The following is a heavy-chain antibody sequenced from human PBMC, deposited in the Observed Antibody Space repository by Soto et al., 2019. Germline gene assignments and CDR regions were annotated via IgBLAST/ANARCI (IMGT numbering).Heavy chain of an antibody. Sequence: GESLKISCKGSGYSFTSYWIGWVRQMPGKGLEWMGIIYPGDSDTRYSPSFQGQVTISADKSISTAYLQWSSLKASDTAMYYCARLTKGFFTAVDTFAFDIWGQGTMVTVSS. J-gene: IGHJ3*02. CDR3: ARLTKGFFTAVDTFAFDI. CDR1: GYSFTSYW. V-gene: IGHV5-51*01. CDR2: IYPGDSDT. D-gene: IGHD5-18*01.